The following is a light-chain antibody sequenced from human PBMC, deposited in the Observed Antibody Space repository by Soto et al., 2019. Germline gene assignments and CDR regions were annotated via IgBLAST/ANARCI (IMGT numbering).Light chain of an antibody. CDR1: SSDVGSYNL. CDR2: EGS. Sequence: QSALTQPASVSGSPGQSITISCTGTSSDVGSYNLVSWYQQHPGKAPKLMIYEGSKRPSGVSNRFSGSKSGNTASLTISGLQAEYEVDYYCCSYAGSSTAVVFGGGTKLTVL. V-gene: IGLV2-23*01. J-gene: IGLJ2*01. CDR3: CSYAGSSTAVV.